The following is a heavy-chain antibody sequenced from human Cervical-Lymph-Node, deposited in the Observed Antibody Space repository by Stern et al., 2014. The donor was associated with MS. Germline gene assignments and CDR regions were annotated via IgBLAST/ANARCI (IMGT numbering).Heavy chain of an antibody. CDR2: IHPTGTP. J-gene: IGHJ4*02. CDR1: GGSVTRGSYY. CDR3: ARDAPDVGDYGDYLWFFDY. Sequence: QVQLQESGPGLVKPSQTLSLTCTVSGGSVTRGSYYWSWIRQPAGKGLEWIGRIHPTGTPLNTPSIKSRATISLDMSRPRVSLRLNSVTAADTAVYYCARDAPDVGDYGDYLWFFDYWGQGTLATVSS. V-gene: IGHV4-61*02. D-gene: IGHD4-17*01.